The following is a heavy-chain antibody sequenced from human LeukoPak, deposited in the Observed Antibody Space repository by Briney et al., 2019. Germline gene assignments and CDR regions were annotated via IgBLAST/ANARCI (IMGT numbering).Heavy chain of an antibody. V-gene: IGHV3-30-3*01. D-gene: IGHD2-2*01. Sequence: GGSLRLSCAASGFTFSSYAMHWVRQAPGKGLEWVAVISYDGSNKYYADSVKGRFTISRDNSKNTLYLQMNSLRAEDTAVYYCARDSGYQLPSDYWGQGTLVTVSS. CDR1: GFTFSSYA. CDR3: ARDSGYQLPSDY. CDR2: ISYDGSNK. J-gene: IGHJ4*02.